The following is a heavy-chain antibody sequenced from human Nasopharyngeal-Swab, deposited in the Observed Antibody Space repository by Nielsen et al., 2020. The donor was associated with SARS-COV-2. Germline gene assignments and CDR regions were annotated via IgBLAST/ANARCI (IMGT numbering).Heavy chain of an antibody. CDR2: ISGSGGST. D-gene: IGHD1-26*01. CDR1: AFIFSRYA. J-gene: IGHJ4*02. V-gene: IGHV3-23*01. CDR3: AKVEGRWEPYKYYFDY. Sequence: ESLQISCAASAFIFSRYAMSWVRQAPGKGLEWVSAISGSGGSTYYADSVKGRFTISRDNSKNTLYLQMNSLRAEDTAVYYCAKVEGRWEPYKYYFDYWGQGTLVTVSS.